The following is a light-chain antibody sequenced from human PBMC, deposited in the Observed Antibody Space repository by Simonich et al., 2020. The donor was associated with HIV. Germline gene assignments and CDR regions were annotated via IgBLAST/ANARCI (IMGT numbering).Light chain of an antibody. CDR2: GAS. CDR3: QQYGSFT. CDR1: QSVSSS. J-gene: IGKJ3*01. V-gene: IGKV3-15*01. Sequence: DIVMTQSPATLSVSPGEGVTLSCRASQSVSSSLSWYQQKPGQAPRLLIYGASTSATGSPARFSGSGSGTEFTLTISSMQSEDFAVYYCQQYGSFTFGPGTKVDIK.